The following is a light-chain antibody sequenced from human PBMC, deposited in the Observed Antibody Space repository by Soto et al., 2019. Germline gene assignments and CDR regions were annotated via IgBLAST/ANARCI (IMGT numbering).Light chain of an antibody. V-gene: IGLV1-40*01. CDR2: GNS. Sequence: QSVLTQPPSVSGAPGQRVTISCTGRRSNIGAGYDVHWYQQLPGTAPKLLIYGNSNRPSGVPDRFSGSKSGTSASLAITGLQAEDEADYYCQSYDSSLSGYVVFGGGTKVTVL. J-gene: IGLJ2*01. CDR3: QSYDSSLSGYVV. CDR1: RSNIGAGYD.